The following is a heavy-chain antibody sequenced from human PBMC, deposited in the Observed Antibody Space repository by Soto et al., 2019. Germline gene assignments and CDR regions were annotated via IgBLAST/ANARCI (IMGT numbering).Heavy chain of an antibody. CDR2: ISSSSSYI. CDR1: GFTFSSYS. CDR3: ARTAGYYYYYMDV. V-gene: IGHV3-21*01. Sequence: GGSLRLSCAASGFTFSSYSMNWVRQAPGKGLEWVSSISSSSSYIYYADSLKGRFTISRDNAKNSMYLQMNSLGAEDTAVYYCARTAGYYYYYMDVWGKGTTVTVSS. J-gene: IGHJ6*03.